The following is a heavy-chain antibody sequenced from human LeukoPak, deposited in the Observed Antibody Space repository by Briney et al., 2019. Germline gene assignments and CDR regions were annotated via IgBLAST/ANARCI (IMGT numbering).Heavy chain of an antibody. J-gene: IGHJ3*02. CDR3: ARRHSGIAVASRGAFDI. Sequence: ASVKVSCKASGYTFTGYYMHWVRQAPGQGLEWMGWINPNSGGTNYAQKFQGRVTISVDTSKNQFSLKLSSVTAADTAVYYCARRHSGIAVASRGAFDIWGQGTMVTVSS. V-gene: IGHV1-2*02. CDR2: INPNSGGT. D-gene: IGHD6-19*01. CDR1: GYTFTGYY.